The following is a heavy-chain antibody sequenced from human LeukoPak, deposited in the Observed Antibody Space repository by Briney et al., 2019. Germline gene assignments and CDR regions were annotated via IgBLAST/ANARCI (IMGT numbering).Heavy chain of an antibody. Sequence: GASVKVSCKVSGYTLTELSMHWVRQAPGKGLEWMGGFDPEDGETIYAQKFQRRVTMTEDTSTDTAYMELSSLRSEDTAVYYCATDRPLVAPKGDYYYGMDVWGQGTTVTVSS. D-gene: IGHD2-15*01. CDR3: ATDRPLVAPKGDYYYGMDV. V-gene: IGHV1-24*01. CDR2: FDPEDGET. CDR1: GYTLTELS. J-gene: IGHJ6*02.